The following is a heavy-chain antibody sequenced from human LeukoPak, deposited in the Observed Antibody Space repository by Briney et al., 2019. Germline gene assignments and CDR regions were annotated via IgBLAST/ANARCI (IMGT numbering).Heavy chain of an antibody. V-gene: IGHV4-34*01. J-gene: IGHJ4*02. D-gene: IGHD6-13*01. CDR3: ASSPKQQLVDY. CDR1: GGSFSGYY. CDR2: INHSGST. Sequence: SETLSLTCAVYGGSFSGYYWSWIRQPPGKGLEWIGEINHSGSTNYNPSPKSRVTISVDTSKNQFSLKLSSVTAADTAVYYCASSPKQQLVDYWGQGTLVTVSS.